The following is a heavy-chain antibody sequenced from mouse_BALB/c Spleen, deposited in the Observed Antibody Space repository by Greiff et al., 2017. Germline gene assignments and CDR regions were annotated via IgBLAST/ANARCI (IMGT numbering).Heavy chain of an antibody. CDR2: IYPGDGDT. D-gene: IGHD4-1*01. CDR3: ARCGWDDPYFDY. V-gene: IGHV1-87*01. Sequence: QVQLQQSGAELARPGASVKLSCKASGYTFTSYWMQRVKQRPGQGLEWIGAIYPGDGDTRYTQKFKGKATLTADKSSSTAYMQLSSLASEDSAVYYCARCGWDDPYFDYWGQGTTLTVSS. CDR1: GYTFTSYW. J-gene: IGHJ2*01.